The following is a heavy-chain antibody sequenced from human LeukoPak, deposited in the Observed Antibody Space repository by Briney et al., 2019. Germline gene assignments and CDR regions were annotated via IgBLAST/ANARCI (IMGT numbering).Heavy chain of an antibody. CDR2: TYYRSRWFT. CDR1: GDSVSGSSPS. J-gene: IGHJ4*02. D-gene: IGHD3-16*02. Sequence: SQTLSLTCAISGDSVSGSSPSWNWIRQSPSRGLEWLGRTYYRSRWFTDYAGFVGGRISINPDTTKNQFSLHLNLVTPEDTAVYYCARDYLGFYFDFWGQGSLVTVSS. V-gene: IGHV6-1*01. CDR3: ARDYLGFYFDF.